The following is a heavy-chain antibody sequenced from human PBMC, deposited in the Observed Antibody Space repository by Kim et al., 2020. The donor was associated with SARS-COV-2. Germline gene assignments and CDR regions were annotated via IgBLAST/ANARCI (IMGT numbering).Heavy chain of an antibody. D-gene: IGHD6-19*01. V-gene: IGHV6-1*01. CDR3: ARAPRGSSGWYPWGGMDV. Sequence: SQTLSLTCAISGDSVSSNSAAWNWIRQSPSRGLEWLGRTYYRSKWYNDYAVSVKSRITINPDTSKNQFSLQLNSVTPEDTAVYYCARAPRGSSGWYPWGGMDVWGQGTTVTVSS. CDR1: GDSVSSNSAA. J-gene: IGHJ6*02. CDR2: TYYRSKWYN.